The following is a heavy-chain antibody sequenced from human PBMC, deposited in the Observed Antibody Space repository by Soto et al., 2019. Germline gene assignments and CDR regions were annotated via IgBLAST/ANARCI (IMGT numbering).Heavy chain of an antibody. CDR1: GFTFSSYG. CDR3: AKDRYYYGSGVLV. D-gene: IGHD3-10*01. Sequence: PGGSLRLSCAASGFTFSSYGMHWVRQAPGKGLEWVAVISYDGSNKYYADSVKGRFTISRDNSKNTLYLQMNSLRAEDTAVYYCAKDRYYYGSGVLVWGQGTTVTVSS. CDR2: ISYDGSNK. J-gene: IGHJ6*02. V-gene: IGHV3-30*18.